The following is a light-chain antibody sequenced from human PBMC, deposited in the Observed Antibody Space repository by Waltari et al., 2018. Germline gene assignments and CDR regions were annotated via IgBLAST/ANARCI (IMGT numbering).Light chain of an antibody. J-gene: IGKJ5*01. Sequence: DIQMTQSPSSLSASVGDTVPITCRASQDITNYLAWFQQIPGKAPKSLIYAASTPQGGVSSRFRGFGFGTDFPLIISNLQPEDFATYYCQQYNHYPITFGQGTRL. CDR1: QDITNY. CDR2: AAS. V-gene: IGKV1-16*01. CDR3: QQYNHYPIT.